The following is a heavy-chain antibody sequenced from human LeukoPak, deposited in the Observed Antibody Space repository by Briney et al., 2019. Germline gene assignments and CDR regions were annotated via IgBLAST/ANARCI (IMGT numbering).Heavy chain of an antibody. CDR1: GGSISTYY. V-gene: IGHV4-59*01. CDR3: ARGVYIAAAQYGF. CDR2: IYYSGAT. D-gene: IGHD6-13*01. J-gene: IGHJ4*02. Sequence: PSQTLSLTCTVSGGSISTYYWTWIRQPPGKGLEWIGYIYYSGATNYNPSLKSRVTISVDTSKNQFSLKLSSVTAADTAVYYCARGVYIAAAQYGFWGQGTLVTVSS.